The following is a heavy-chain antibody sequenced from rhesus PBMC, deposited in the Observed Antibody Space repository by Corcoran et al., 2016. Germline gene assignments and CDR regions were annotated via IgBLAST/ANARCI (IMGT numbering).Heavy chain of an antibody. V-gene: IGHV4-106*01. Sequence: QVQLQESGPGLVKPSETLSRTCAVSGGSISDDYYWSWIRQPPGKGLEWIGYIYGSGGGTNYNPSLKNRVTISIDTSKNQFSLKLSSVTAADTAVYYCARVHGSTEFDYWGQGVLVTVSS. CDR3: ARVHGSTEFDY. CDR1: GGSISDDYY. J-gene: IGHJ4*01. D-gene: IGHD4-29*01. CDR2: IYGSGGGT.